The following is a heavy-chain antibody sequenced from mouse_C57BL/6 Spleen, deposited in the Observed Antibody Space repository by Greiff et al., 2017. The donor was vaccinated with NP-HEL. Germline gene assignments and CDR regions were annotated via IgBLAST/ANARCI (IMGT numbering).Heavy chain of an antibody. V-gene: IGHV1-61*01. CDR1: GYTFTSYW. J-gene: IGHJ3*01. CDR2: IYPSDSET. D-gene: IGHD2-5*01. Sequence: QVQLQQPGAELVRPGSSVKLSCKASGYTFTSYWMDWVKQRPGQGLEWIGNIYPSDSETHYNQKFKDKATLTVDKSSSTAYMQLSSLTSEDSAVYYWARIPYSNYGFAYWGQGTLVTVSA. CDR3: ARIPYSNYGFAY.